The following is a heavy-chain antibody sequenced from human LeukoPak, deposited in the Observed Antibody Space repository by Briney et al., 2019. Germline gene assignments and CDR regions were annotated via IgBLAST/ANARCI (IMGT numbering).Heavy chain of an antibody. CDR2: IWYDGSNK. V-gene: IGHV3-33*01. CDR3: ARVRKRAAAGTGAFDY. CDR1: GFTFSSYG. Sequence: PGGSLGLSCAASGFTFSSYGMHWVRQAPGKGLEWVAVIWYDGSNKYYADSVKGRFTISRDNSKNTLYLQMNSLRAEDTAVYYCARVRKRAAAGTGAFDYWGQGTLVTVSS. D-gene: IGHD6-13*01. J-gene: IGHJ4*02.